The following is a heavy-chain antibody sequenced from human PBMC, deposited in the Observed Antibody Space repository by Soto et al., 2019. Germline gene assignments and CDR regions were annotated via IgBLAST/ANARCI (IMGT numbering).Heavy chain of an antibody. CDR1: GGTVSSYA. D-gene: IGHD5-18*01. Sequence: GSSVEVSCKASGGTVSSYAISWVRPAPGQGLEWMGGIIPIFGTASYAQKFQGRVTITADESTSTAYMELSSLKSEDTAVNYCPRGVETPKYSYGPGYGMDVWGQGTKVTVSS. J-gene: IGHJ6*02. CDR3: PRGVETPKYSYGPGYGMDV. V-gene: IGHV1-69*13. CDR2: IIPIFGTA.